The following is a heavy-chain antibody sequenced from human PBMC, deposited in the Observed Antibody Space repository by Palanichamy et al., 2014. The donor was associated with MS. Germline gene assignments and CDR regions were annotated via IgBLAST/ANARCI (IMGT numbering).Heavy chain of an antibody. CDR3: ARAHYGGNPVPFDY. CDR1: GFTVSSNY. CDR2: IYSGGST. Sequence: EVQLVESGGGLIQPGGSLRLSCAASGFTVSSNYMSWVRQAPGKGLEWVSVIYSGGSTYYADSVKGRFTISRDNSKNTLYLQMNSLRAEDTAVYYCARAHYGGNPVPFDYWGQGTLVTVSS. V-gene: IGHV3-53*01. D-gene: IGHD4-23*01. J-gene: IGHJ4*02.